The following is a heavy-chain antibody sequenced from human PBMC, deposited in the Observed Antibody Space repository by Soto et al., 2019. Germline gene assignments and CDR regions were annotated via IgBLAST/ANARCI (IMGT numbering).Heavy chain of an antibody. CDR3: ARDPQWELRSFDY. D-gene: IGHD1-26*01. CDR2: INAGNGNT. Sequence: ASVKVSCKASGYTFTSYAMHWVRQAPGQRLEWMGWINAGNGNTKYSQKFQGRVTVTRDTSASTAYMELSSLRSEDTAVYYCARDPQWELRSFDYWGQGXLVTVYS. J-gene: IGHJ4*02. V-gene: IGHV1-3*01. CDR1: GYTFTSYA.